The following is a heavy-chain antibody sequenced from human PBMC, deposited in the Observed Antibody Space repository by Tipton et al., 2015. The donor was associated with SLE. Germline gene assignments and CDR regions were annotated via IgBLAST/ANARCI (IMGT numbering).Heavy chain of an antibody. V-gene: IGHV4-61*10. D-gene: IGHD5-18*01. J-gene: IGHJ5*02. CDR3: ARSRGYSYGDGWIDP. Sequence: TLSLTCTVSGGSISSGSYYWSWIRQPAGKGLEWIGYIYYSGSTNYNPSLKSRVTISVDTSKNQFSLKLSSVTAADTAVYYCARSRGYSYGDGWIDPWGQGTLVTVSS. CDR2: IYYSGST. CDR1: GGSISSGSYY.